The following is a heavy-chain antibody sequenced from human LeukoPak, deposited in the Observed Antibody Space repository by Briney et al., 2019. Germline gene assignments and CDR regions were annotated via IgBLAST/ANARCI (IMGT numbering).Heavy chain of an antibody. V-gene: IGHV3-11*04. D-gene: IGHD3-22*01. CDR2: ISSSGSTI. CDR1: GFTFSDYY. Sequence: GGSLRLSCAASGFTFSDYYMSWFRQAPGKGLEWVSYISSSGSTIFYADSVRGRFTISRDNSKNTLYLQMNSLRADDTAVYYCAKDLSPYYYDSSGFPDAFDIWGQGTMVTVSS. CDR3: AKDLSPYYYDSSGFPDAFDI. J-gene: IGHJ3*02.